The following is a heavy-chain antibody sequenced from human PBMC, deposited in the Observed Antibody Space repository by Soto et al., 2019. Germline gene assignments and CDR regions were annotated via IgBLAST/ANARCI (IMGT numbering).Heavy chain of an antibody. CDR3: ARDSMGATSGYYYGMDV. V-gene: IGHV1-18*03. J-gene: IGHJ6*02. Sequence: ASVKVSCKASGYTFTSYGFSWVRQAPGQGLEWMGWISAYNGNTNYAQKLQGRVTMTTDTSTSTAYMELRSLRSDDMAMYYCARDSMGATSGYYYGMDVWGQGTTVTVS. D-gene: IGHD1-26*01. CDR1: GYTFTSYG. CDR2: ISAYNGNT.